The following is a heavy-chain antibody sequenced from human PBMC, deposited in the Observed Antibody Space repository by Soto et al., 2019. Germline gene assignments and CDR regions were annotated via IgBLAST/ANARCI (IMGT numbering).Heavy chain of an antibody. CDR1: GFTFSSYA. J-gene: IGHJ4*02. D-gene: IGHD6-19*01. CDR3: ARDLRLAAVAGY. CDR2: ISYDGSNK. Sequence: QVQLVESGGGVVQPGRSLRLSCAASGFTFSSYAMHWVRQAPGKGLEWVAVISYDGSNKYYADSVKGRFTISRDTSKNTLYLQMNSLRAEDTAVYYCARDLRLAAVAGYWGQGTRVTVSS. V-gene: IGHV3-30-3*01.